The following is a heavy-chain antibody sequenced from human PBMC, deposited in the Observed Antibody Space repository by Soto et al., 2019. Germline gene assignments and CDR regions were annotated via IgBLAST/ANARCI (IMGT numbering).Heavy chain of an antibody. J-gene: IGHJ5*02. CDR2: IIPILGIP. CDR3: ASGGAVHYGDYNT. V-gene: IGHV1-69*02. Sequence: QVKLVQSGAEVRRCGSSVRVSCKISGATLSNHIIGWVRQAPGQGLEWMGRIIPILGIPNYSQRFQDRLTITADRSTSTLYMELSSLRSEDTALYFCASGGAVHYGDYNTWGQGTLVTVSS. D-gene: IGHD4-17*01. CDR1: GATLSNHI.